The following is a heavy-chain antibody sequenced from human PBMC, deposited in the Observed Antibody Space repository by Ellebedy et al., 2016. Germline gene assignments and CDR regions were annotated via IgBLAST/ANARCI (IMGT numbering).Heavy chain of an antibody. CDR3: TTDSSGRVYNWFDP. J-gene: IGHJ5*02. CDR2: IKSKTDGGTT. CDR1: GFTFSNAW. D-gene: IGHD6-19*01. Sequence: GGSLRLSCAASGFTFSNAWMSWVRQAPGKGLEWVGRIKSKTDGGTTDYAAPVKGRFTISRDDSKNTLYLQMNSLKTEDTAVYYCTTDSSGRVYNWFDPWGQGTLVTVSS. V-gene: IGHV3-15*01.